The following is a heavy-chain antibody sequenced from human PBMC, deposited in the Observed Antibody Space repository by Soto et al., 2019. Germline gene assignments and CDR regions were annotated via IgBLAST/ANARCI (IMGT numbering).Heavy chain of an antibody. CDR1: GFSFRDHY. CDR3: ARTIMYSAPHYFDY. Sequence: PGGSLRLSCAASGFSFRDHYMEWVRQAPGKGLEWVGRIRNKANSYTTQYAAAVRGRFTLSRDDSKNSLFLQMNSLKTEDTAIYYCARTIMYSAPHYFDYSGQGTLVTVSS. D-gene: IGHD1-26*01. CDR2: IRNKANSYTT. J-gene: IGHJ4*02. V-gene: IGHV3-72*01.